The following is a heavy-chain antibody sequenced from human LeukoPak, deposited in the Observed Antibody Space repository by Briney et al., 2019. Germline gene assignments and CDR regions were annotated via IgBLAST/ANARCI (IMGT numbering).Heavy chain of an antibody. Sequence: PGGALRLSCAASGVTFSSNMMNWGRQAPGKGLWWGSLISSSMSTKYYVDSVQGVFTTSTENAKNTRYLQMHSLRDEDTAVYYCGRGYNYRPPNGMDVWGQGTTVTVSS. CDR1: GVTFSSNM. D-gene: IGHD1-1*01. J-gene: IGHJ6*02. V-gene: IGHV3-48*02. CDR2: ISSSMSTK. CDR3: GRGYNYRPPNGMDV.